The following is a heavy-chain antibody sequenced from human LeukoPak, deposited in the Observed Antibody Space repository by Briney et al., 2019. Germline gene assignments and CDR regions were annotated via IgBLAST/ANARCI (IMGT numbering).Heavy chain of an antibody. V-gene: IGHV3-30*18. Sequence: PGGSLRLSCAASGFIFSNYDMHWVRQALGKGLEWVAVISSDGSYKNHADSVKGRFTISRDNSKNTLNLQMNSLRAEDTAVYCCAKRGIGSGWSFDYWGQGTLVSVSS. D-gene: IGHD6-19*01. CDR2: ISSDGSYK. CDR3: AKRGIGSGWSFDY. CDR1: GFIFSNYD. J-gene: IGHJ4*02.